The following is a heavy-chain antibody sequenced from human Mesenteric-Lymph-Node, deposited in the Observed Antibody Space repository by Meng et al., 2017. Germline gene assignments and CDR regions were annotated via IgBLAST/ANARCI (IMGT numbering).Heavy chain of an antibody. D-gene: IGHD5-24*01. CDR3: AKPPADGYNYVDY. Sequence: EVQLVESGGGVVQHGGSLRLSCAASGCTFSSYAMSWVRQAPGKGLEWVSTISGSGGSTYYADSVKGRFTISRDNSKNTLYLQMNSLRAEDTAVYYCAKPPADGYNYVDYWGQGTLVTVSS. CDR1: GCTFSSYA. V-gene: IGHV3-23*04. J-gene: IGHJ4*02. CDR2: ISGSGGST.